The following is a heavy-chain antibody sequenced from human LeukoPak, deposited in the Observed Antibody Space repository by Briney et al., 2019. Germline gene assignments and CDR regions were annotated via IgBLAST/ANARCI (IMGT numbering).Heavy chain of an antibody. D-gene: IGHD6-19*01. J-gene: IGHJ5*02. CDR3: ARDFGGHRSSGWYLWFDP. Sequence: SVKVSCKASGGTFSSYAISWVRQAPGQGLEWMGRIIPIFGIANYAQKFQGRVTITADKSTSTAYMELSSLRSEDTALYYCARDFGGHRSSGWYLWFDPWGQGTLVTVSS. V-gene: IGHV1-69*04. CDR1: GGTFSSYA. CDR2: IIPIFGIA.